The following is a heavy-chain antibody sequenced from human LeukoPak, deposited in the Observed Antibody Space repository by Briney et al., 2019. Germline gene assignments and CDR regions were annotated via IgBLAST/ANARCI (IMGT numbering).Heavy chain of an antibody. D-gene: IGHD6-13*01. J-gene: IGHJ3*02. CDR1: KFTLSNYA. CDR3: AKDYSGSWYLVYSFDI. V-gene: IGHV3-23*01. Sequence: GESLRLSCGASKFTLSNYAMSWVCQAPGKGLEWVSAVSGSGGSTFHADSVQGRYTISRDNSKNTLYLQMTSLRAEDTAVYYYAKDYSGSWYLVYSFDIWGQGTMVTVSS. CDR2: VSGSGGST.